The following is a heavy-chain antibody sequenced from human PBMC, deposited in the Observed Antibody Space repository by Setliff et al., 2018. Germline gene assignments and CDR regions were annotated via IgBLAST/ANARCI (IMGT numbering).Heavy chain of an antibody. D-gene: IGHD3-22*01. CDR3: ARLAGTMTIYGYYHYYMDV. Sequence: GGSLRLSCAASGFTFSNHWMTWVRQAPGKGLEWVANIKQDGSEKYYVDSVKGRFTISRDNAKSSLYLQMNSLRAEDTAVYYCARLAGTMTIYGYYHYYMDVWGKGTTVTVSS. CDR2: IKQDGSEK. CDR1: GFTFSNHW. V-gene: IGHV3-7*01. J-gene: IGHJ6*03.